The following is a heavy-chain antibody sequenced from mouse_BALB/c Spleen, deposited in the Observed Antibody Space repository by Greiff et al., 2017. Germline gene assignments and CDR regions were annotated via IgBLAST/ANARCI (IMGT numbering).Heavy chain of an antibody. CDR2: INPSSGYT. D-gene: IGHD2-2*01. J-gene: IGHJ2*01. V-gene: IGHV1-4*01. CDR3: ARLGYPYYVDD. CDR1: GYTFTSYT. Sequence: QVQLQQSGAELARPGASVKMSCTASGYTFTSYTMHWVQLRPGQGLEWIGYINPSSGYTNYNQKFKDKATLTADKSSSTAYMQLSSLTSEDSAVYDCARLGYPYYVDDWGQGTTLTVAA.